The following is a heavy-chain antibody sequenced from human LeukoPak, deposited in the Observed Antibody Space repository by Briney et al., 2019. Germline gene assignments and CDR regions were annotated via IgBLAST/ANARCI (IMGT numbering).Heavy chain of an antibody. CDR1: GGSFSGYY. CDR3: ARVSIYYDSSGYLDY. V-gene: IGHV4-34*01. Sequence: SETLSLTCAVYGGSFSGYYWSWIRQPPGKGLEWIGEINHSGSTNYNPSLKSRVTISVDTSKNQFSLKLSSVTAADTAVYYCARVSIYYDSSGYLDYWGQGALVTVSS. CDR2: INHSGST. J-gene: IGHJ4*02. D-gene: IGHD3-22*01.